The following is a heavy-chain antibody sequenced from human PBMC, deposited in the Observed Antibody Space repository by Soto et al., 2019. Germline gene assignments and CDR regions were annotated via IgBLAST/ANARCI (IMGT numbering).Heavy chain of an antibody. CDR3: ARDTPAIAASGGRG. V-gene: IGHV3-53*01. CDR1: GFTVSNNY. J-gene: IGHJ4*02. Sequence: EVQLVESGGGLIQPGGSLRLSCAASGFTVSNNYMRWVRQAPGKGLEWVSLIYSGSSTHYADSVKGRFTISRYNSKNTPYLQMNRLRVEDRAMYYCARDTPAIAASGGRGWGQGTLVTVSS. D-gene: IGHD6-13*01. CDR2: IYSGSST.